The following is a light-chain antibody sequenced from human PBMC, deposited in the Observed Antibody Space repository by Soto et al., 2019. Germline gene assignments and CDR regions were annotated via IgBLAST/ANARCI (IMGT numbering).Light chain of an antibody. CDR1: QSISTY. CDR3: QQSYSTPRT. Sequence: DIQMTQSPSSLSASVGDRVTITCRASQSISTYLNWYQQKVGKAPKLLIYAASSLQRGVPSRFSGSGSGTDFTLTISSLKPEDFATYDCQQSYSTPRTFGQGTKLEIK. CDR2: AAS. J-gene: IGKJ2*02. V-gene: IGKV1-39*01.